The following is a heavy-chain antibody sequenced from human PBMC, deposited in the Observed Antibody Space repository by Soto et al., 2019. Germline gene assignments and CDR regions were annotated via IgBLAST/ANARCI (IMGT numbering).Heavy chain of an antibody. CDR2: IYYSGST. Sequence: QVQLQESGPGLVKPSQTLSLTCTVSGGSISSGGYYWSWIRQHPGKGLEWIGYIYYSGSTYYNPSLKSRVTISVDTSKNQFSLKLSSVTAADTAVYYCARDASPSLLWFGELFPSGYYGMDVWGQGTTVTVSS. V-gene: IGHV4-31*03. CDR1: GGSISSGGYY. D-gene: IGHD3-10*01. CDR3: ARDASPSLLWFGELFPSGYYGMDV. J-gene: IGHJ6*02.